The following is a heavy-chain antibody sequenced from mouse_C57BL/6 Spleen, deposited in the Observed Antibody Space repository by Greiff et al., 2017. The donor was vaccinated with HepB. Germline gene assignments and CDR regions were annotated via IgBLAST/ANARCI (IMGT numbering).Heavy chain of an antibody. J-gene: IGHJ2*01. CDR1: GFNIKNTY. CDR3: AILNWERGYYFDY. Sequence: VQLKQSVAELVRPGASVKLSCTASGFNIKNTYMHWVKQRPEQGLEWIGRIDPANGNTKYAPKFQGKATITADTSSNTAYLQLSSLTSEDTAIYYCAILNWERGYYFDYWGQGTTLTVSS. CDR2: IDPANGNT. V-gene: IGHV14-3*01. D-gene: IGHD4-1*01.